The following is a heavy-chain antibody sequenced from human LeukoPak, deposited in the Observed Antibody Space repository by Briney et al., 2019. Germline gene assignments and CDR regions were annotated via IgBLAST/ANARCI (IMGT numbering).Heavy chain of an antibody. CDR2: IYYSGST. CDR3: ARGRLWKRVYYYGMDV. Sequence: KPSETLSLTCTVSGGSISSSSYYWGWIRQPPGKGLEWIGNIYYSGSTNYNPSLKSRVTISVDTSKNQFSLKLSSVTAADTAVYYCARGRLWKRVYYYGMDVWGQGTTVTVSS. V-gene: IGHV4-39*07. J-gene: IGHJ6*02. CDR1: GGSISSSSYY. D-gene: IGHD5-18*01.